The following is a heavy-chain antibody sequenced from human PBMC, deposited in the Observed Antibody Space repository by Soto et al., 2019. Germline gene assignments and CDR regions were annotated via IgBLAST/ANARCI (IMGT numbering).Heavy chain of an antibody. J-gene: IGHJ5*02. D-gene: IGHD6-6*01. CDR1: GGSFSGYY. Sequence: SETLSLTCAVYGGSFSGYYWSWIRQPPGKGLEWIGEINHSGSTNYNPSLKSRVTISVDTSKNQFSLKLSSVTAADTAVYYCARVKQLAPLGFDPWGQGTLVT. CDR3: ARVKQLAPLGFDP. CDR2: INHSGST. V-gene: IGHV4-34*01.